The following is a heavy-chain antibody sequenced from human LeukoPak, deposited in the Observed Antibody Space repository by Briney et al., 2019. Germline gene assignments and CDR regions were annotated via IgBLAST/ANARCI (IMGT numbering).Heavy chain of an antibody. D-gene: IGHD5-24*01. CDR1: GFTFSDYY. J-gene: IGHJ4*02. V-gene: IGHV3-11*04. Sequence: GGSLRLSCAASGFTFSDYYMNWVRQAPGKGLEWVSYIASSGSTIYYADSVKGRFTISRDNAKNSLYLQMNSLRAEDTAVYYCARQRRWGFDYWGQGTLVTVSS. CDR2: IASSGSTI. CDR3: ARQRRWGFDY.